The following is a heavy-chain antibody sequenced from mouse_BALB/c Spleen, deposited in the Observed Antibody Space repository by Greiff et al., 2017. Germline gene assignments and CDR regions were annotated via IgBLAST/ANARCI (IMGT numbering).Heavy chain of an antibody. Sequence: EVKLVESGPGLVKPSQSLSLTCTVTGYSITSDYAWNWIRQFPGNKLEWMGYISYSGSTSYNPSLKSRISITRDTSKNQFFLQLNSVTTEDTATYYCARGGGNYLFDYWGQGTTLTVSS. CDR2: ISYSGST. D-gene: IGHD2-1*01. CDR1: GYSITSDYA. CDR3: ARGGGNYLFDY. J-gene: IGHJ2*01. V-gene: IGHV3-2*02.